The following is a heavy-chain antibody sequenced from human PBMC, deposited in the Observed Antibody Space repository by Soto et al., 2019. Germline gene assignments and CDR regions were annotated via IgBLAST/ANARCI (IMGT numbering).Heavy chain of an antibody. D-gene: IGHD3-10*01. Sequence: QVQLVQSGAEVKKPGSSVKVSCKASGGTFSSLAISWVRQAPGQGLEWMGGLVPVFGTANYAQKFQDRVTITADKSTSTSYMELSSLRSEDTAVYYCARSPGVFDYWGQGPLDTVSS. CDR3: ARSPGVFDY. J-gene: IGHJ4*02. CDR2: LVPVFGTA. CDR1: GGTFSSLA. V-gene: IGHV1-69*06.